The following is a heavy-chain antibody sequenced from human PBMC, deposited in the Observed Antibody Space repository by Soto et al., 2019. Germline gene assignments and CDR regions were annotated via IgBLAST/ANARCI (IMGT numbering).Heavy chain of an antibody. CDR2: IYYSGST. V-gene: IGHV4-31*03. CDR1: GGSISSGGYY. Sequence: SETLSLTCTVSGGSISSGGYYWSWIRQHPGKGLEWIGYIYYSGSTYYNPSLKSRVTISVDTSKNQFSLKLSSVTAADTAVYYCARAGAIAAAGTFDYWGQGTLVTVSS. CDR3: ARAGAIAAAGTFDY. J-gene: IGHJ4*02. D-gene: IGHD6-13*01.